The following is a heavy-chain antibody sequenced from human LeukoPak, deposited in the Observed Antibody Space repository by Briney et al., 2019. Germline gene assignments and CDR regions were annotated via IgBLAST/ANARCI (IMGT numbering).Heavy chain of an antibody. CDR2: IYNSGST. D-gene: IGHD5-18*01. Sequence: KSSEIRALTCTVSGGSISSISYYWGWIRQPPGKGLEWIGSIYNSGSTYYNPSLKSRVTISVDTSKNQFSLNLYSLTAADTAVYYCARAKYSRGAFDIWGQGSLATLSS. V-gene: IGHV4-39*01. J-gene: IGHJ3*02. CDR1: GGSISSISYY. CDR3: ARAKYSRGAFDI.